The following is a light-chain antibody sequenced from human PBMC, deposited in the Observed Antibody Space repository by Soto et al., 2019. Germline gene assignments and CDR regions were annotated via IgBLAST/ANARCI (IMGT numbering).Light chain of an antibody. Sequence: QSVLTQPASVSGSPGQSITISCTGSGRDIGAYDYVSWYQQHPGKAPKLLIYGVNNRPSGVSYRFSASKSAFTASLTISGLQAEADAHYYCSSYTTSYFYVFGHGTEVTV. J-gene: IGLJ1*01. CDR3: SSYTTSYFYV. CDR2: GVN. V-gene: IGLV2-14*01. CDR1: GRDIGAYDY.